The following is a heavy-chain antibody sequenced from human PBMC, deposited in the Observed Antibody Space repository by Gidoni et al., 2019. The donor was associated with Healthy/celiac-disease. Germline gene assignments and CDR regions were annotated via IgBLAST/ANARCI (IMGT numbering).Heavy chain of an antibody. CDR1: GYTFTSYY. Sequence: QVQLVQSGAEVKKPGASVKVSCKASGYTFTSYYMHWVRQAPGQGLEWMGIINPSGGSTSYAQKFQGRVTMTRDTSTSTVYMELSSLRSEDTAVYYCARVQYCSGGSCYPEGMDVWGQGTTVTVSS. J-gene: IGHJ6*02. CDR2: INPSGGST. V-gene: IGHV1-46*03. CDR3: ARVQYCSGGSCYPEGMDV. D-gene: IGHD2-15*01.